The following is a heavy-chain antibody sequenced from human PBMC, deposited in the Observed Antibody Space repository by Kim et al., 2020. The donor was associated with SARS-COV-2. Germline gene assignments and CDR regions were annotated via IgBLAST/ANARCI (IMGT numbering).Heavy chain of an antibody. CDR2: VNNGGNA. CDR3: AKDHPSSGWPTFDS. V-gene: IGHV3-23*01. Sequence: GGSLRLSCAASGFTFSRYAMSWVRQAPGKGPGWIAAVNNGGNAYYANFSKGRFTVSRDNNRNTLDLQMNSLTAEDTALYFCAKDHPSSGWPTFDSWGQGTLVTVSS. J-gene: IGHJ4*02. D-gene: IGHD6-19*01. CDR1: GFTFSRYA.